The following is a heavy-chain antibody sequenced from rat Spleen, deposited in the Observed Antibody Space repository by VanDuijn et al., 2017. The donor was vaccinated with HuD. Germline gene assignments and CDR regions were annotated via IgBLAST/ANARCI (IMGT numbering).Heavy chain of an antibody. J-gene: IGHJ4*01. Sequence: EVQLVESGGGLVQPGRSLKLSCVASGFTFNHYWMTWIRQAPGKGLEWIASITHVGGSTFYPDSLKGRFTLSRDDAKSTLYLQMDSLRSEDTATYYCARGPSGYGYCVMDAWGQGASVTVSS. D-gene: IGHD4-3*01. V-gene: IGHV5-31*01. CDR3: ARGPSGYGYCVMDA. CDR1: GFTFNHYW. CDR2: ITHVGGST.